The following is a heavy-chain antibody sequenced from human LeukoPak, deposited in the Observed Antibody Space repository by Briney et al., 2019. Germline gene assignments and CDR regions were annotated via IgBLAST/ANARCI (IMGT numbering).Heavy chain of an antibody. CDR3: AKDRGQGSEAFDY. CDR1: GFTFSSYS. CDR2: ISSSSSTI. J-gene: IGHJ4*02. V-gene: IGHV3-48*01. D-gene: IGHD6-19*01. Sequence: GGSLRLSCAASGFTFSSYSMNWVRQAPGKGLEWVSYISSSSSTIYYADSVKGRFTISRDNSKNTLYLQMNSLRAEDTAVYYCAKDRGQGSEAFDYWGQGTLVTVSS.